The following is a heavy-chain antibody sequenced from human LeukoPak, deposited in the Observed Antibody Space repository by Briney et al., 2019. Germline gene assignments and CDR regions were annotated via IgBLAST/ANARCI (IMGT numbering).Heavy chain of an antibody. V-gene: IGHV4-31*03. D-gene: IGHD6-19*01. J-gene: IGHJ4*02. Sequence: SETLSLTCTVSGGSVSSGGYYWSWIRQHPGKGLEWIGYIYYSGSTYYNPSLKSRVTISVDTSKNQFSLKLSSVIAADTAVYYCARVSSGWYSSDYWGQGTLVTVSS. CDR1: GGSVSSGGYY. CDR2: IYYSGST. CDR3: ARVSSGWYSSDY.